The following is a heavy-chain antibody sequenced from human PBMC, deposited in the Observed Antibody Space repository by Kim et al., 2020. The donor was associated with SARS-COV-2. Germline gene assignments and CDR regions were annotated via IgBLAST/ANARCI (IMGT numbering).Heavy chain of an antibody. V-gene: IGHV4-59*09. J-gene: IGHJ5*02. Sequence: LKSRVTISVDTSKNRFYLKLSSVTAADTAVYYCARGALGYCSGGSCYWFDPWGQGTLVTVSS. CDR3: ARGALGYCSGGSCYWFDP. D-gene: IGHD2-15*01.